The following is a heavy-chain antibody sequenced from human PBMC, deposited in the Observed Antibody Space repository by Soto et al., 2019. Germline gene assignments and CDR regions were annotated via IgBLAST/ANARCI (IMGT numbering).Heavy chain of an antibody. CDR2: ISSSSSYI. Sequence: GGSLRLSCAASGFTFSSYSMNWVRQAPGKGLEWVSSISSSSSYIYYADSVKGRFTISRDNAKNTVYLQMNSLRAEDTAVYYCARDQTTGDWFDAWGQGTLVTVSS. V-gene: IGHV3-21*01. CDR1: GFTFSSYS. J-gene: IGHJ5*02. CDR3: ARDQTTGDWFDA. D-gene: IGHD4-17*01.